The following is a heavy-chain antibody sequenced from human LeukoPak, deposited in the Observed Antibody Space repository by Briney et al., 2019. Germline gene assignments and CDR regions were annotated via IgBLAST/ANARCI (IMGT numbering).Heavy chain of an antibody. CDR1: GFTFSTYW. CDR2: ISSDGSRT. Sequence: GGSLRLSCAASGFTFSTYWIHWLRHTPEKGLVWVSRISSDGSRTTYADSVKGRFTISRDNAKNTLYLQMNSLRDEDTAVYYCARDEVGVVDYWGQGTLVTVSS. V-gene: IGHV3-74*01. D-gene: IGHD1-26*01. CDR3: ARDEVGVVDY. J-gene: IGHJ4*02.